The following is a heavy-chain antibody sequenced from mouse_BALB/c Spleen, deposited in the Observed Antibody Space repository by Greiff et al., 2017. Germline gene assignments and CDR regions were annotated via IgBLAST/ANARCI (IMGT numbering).Heavy chain of an antibody. CDR1: GFTFSDFY. Sequence: EVNVVESGGGLVQPGGSLRLSCATSGFTFSDFYMEWVRQPPGKRLEWIAASRNKANDYTTEYSASVKGRFIVSRDTSQSILYLQMNALRAEDTASYYCARDAGGNYVGAMDYWGQGTSVTVSS. J-gene: IGHJ4*01. CDR3: ARDAGGNYVGAMDY. V-gene: IGHV7-1*02. CDR2: SRNKANDYTT. D-gene: IGHD2-1*01.